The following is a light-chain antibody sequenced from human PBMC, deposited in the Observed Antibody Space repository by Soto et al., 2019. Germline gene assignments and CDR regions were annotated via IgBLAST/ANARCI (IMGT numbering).Light chain of an antibody. CDR1: SGHSSYA. Sequence: QAVVTQSPSASASLGVSVKLTCTLSSGHSSYAIAWHQQQPEKGPRYLMKLDSDGSHTKGDAIPDRFSGSSSGAERYLTISSLQSEDEADYYCQTWGTGIHVVFGGGTKLTVL. CDR3: QTWGTGIHVV. CDR2: LDSDGSH. V-gene: IGLV4-69*01. J-gene: IGLJ2*01.